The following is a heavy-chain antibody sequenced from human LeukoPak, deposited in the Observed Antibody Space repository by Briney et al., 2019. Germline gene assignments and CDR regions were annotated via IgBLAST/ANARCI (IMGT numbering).Heavy chain of an antibody. CDR3: ARRLTTRLR. CDR2: INPNSGGT. D-gene: IGHD6-25*01. V-gene: IGHV1-2*02. Sequence: GASVKVSCKGSGYTFIADNMHWVCHAPGQGLEWMGWINPNSGGTKYAQKFQGRVTMTRDTSISTVYMELSRLRSDDTVVYYCARRLTTRLRWGQGTLVTVSS. J-gene: IGHJ4*02. CDR1: GYTFIADN.